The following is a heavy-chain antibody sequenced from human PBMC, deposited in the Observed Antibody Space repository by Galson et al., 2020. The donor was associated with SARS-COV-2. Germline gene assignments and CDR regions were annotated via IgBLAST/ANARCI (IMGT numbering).Heavy chain of an antibody. J-gene: IGHJ6*02. Sequence: TGGSLRLSCAASGFTFSSYGMHWVRQAPGKGLEWVAVISYDGSNKYYADSVKGRFTISRDNSKNTLYLQMNSLRAEDTAVYYCAKERVQGSGSYYYYYYGMDVWGQGTTVTVSS. CDR2: ISYDGSNK. V-gene: IGHV3-30*18. CDR1: GFTFSSYG. D-gene: IGHD3-10*01. CDR3: AKERVQGSGSYYYYYYGMDV.